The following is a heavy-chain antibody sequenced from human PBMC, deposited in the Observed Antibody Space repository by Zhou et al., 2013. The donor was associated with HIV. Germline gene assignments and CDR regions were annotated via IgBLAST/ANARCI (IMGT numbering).Heavy chain of an antibody. CDR1: GGTFSSYA. V-gene: IGHV1-69*05. J-gene: IGHJ6*03. CDR2: IIPIFGTA. Sequence: QVQLVQSGAEVKKPGSSVKVSCKASGGTFSSYAISWVRQAPGQGLEWMGGIIPIFGTANYAQKFQGRVTITTDESTSTAYMELSSLRSEDTAVYYCARKGYCSSTSCDKGRYYYYMDVWGKGTTVTVSS. D-gene: IGHD2-2*02. CDR3: ARKGYCSSTSCDKGRYYYYMDV.